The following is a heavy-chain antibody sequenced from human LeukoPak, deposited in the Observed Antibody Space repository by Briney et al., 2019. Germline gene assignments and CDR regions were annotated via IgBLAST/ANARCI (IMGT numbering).Heavy chain of an antibody. CDR2: IYTSGST. CDR3: ARDSGGLWVGYVDY. V-gene: IGHV4-4*07. CDR1: GGSISSYY. D-gene: IGHD1-26*01. Sequence: PSETLSLTCTVSGGSISSYYWSWIRQPAGKGLEWIGRIYTSGSTKYNPSFKSRVTMSLDTSKNQFSLKLSSVTAADTAVYYCARDSGGLWVGYVDYWGQGTLVTVSS. J-gene: IGHJ4*02.